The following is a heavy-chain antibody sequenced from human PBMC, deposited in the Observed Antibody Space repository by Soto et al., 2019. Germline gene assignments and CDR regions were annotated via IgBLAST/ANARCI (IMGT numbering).Heavy chain of an antibody. J-gene: IGHJ4*02. V-gene: IGHV3-30*18. Sequence: HPGGSLRLSCAASGFTFSSYGMHWVRQAPGKGLEWVAVISYDGSNKYYADSVKGRFTISRDNSKNTLYLQMNSLRAEDTAVYYCAKDLAVAGTGYYFHYWGQGTLVTVSS. CDR1: GFTFSSYG. CDR2: ISYDGSNK. D-gene: IGHD6-19*01. CDR3: AKDLAVAGTGYYFHY.